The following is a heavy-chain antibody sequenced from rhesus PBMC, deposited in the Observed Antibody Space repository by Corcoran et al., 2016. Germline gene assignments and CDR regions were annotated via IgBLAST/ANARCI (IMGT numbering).Heavy chain of an antibody. J-gene: IGHJ5-2*02. Sequence: QVLLQESGPGLVAPSEILSLTCAVSGVSLYGNYWTWIRQSPGKGREWIGYISGNSPSTRINPSAGDRGTISKDPSRNRYSVGLTAVAAAVSAVDYCARDAVCFDVWGRGVLVTVSS. CDR1: GVSLYGNY. D-gene: IGHD2-39*01. CDR2: ISGNSPST. CDR3: ARDAVCFDV. V-gene: IGHV4-147*01.